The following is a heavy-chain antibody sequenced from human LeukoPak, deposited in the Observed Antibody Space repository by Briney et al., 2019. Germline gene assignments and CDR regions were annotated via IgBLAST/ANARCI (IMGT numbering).Heavy chain of an antibody. CDR1: GYTFTSYG. CDR2: ISAYKGNT. CDR3: ARGVPSTYTSSRRAFDC. V-gene: IGHV1-18*01. J-gene: IGHJ4*02. Sequence: ASVEVSCKASGYTFTSYGISWVRQAPGQGLEWTGWISAYKGNTNYAQELQGRVTMTTDTSTSTAYMELRGLRSDDTAIYYCARGVPSTYTSSRRAFDCWGQGTLVTVSS. D-gene: IGHD6-13*01.